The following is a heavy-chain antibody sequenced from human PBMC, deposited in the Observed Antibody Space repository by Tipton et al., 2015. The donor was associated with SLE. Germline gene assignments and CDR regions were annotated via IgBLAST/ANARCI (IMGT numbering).Heavy chain of an antibody. D-gene: IGHD6-6*01. J-gene: IGHJ2*01. CDR1: GFTFSSYG. V-gene: IGHV3-30*02. CDR3: AKGEYSSSSGWYFDL. Sequence: SLRLSCAASGFTFSSYGMHWVRQAPGKGPEWVAFIRYDGSNKYYADSVKGRFTISRDNSKNTLYLQMNSLRAEDTAVYYCAKGEYSSSSGWYFDLWGRGTLVTVSS. CDR2: IRYDGSNK.